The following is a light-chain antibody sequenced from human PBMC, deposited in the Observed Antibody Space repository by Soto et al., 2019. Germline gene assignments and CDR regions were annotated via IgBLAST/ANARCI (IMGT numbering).Light chain of an antibody. CDR2: GAS. V-gene: IGKV3-15*01. CDR1: RSISRN. Sequence: EMVMTQSPATLSGSPGERVTLSCRASRSISRNLAWYQQKPGQAPRLLIYGASTRATGIPDRFGGSGSGTEFTLTINSLQSEDFAVYYCQPHNNWPVVTFGGGTKVDI. J-gene: IGKJ4*01. CDR3: QPHNNWPVVT.